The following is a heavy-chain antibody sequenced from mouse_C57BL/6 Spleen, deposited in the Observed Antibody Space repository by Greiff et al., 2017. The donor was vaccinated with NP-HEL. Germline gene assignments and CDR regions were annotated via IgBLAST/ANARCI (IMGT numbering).Heavy chain of an antibody. J-gene: IGHJ3*01. V-gene: IGHV1-72*01. CDR2: IDPNSGGT. D-gene: IGHD4-1*01. CDR3: ARSGANWREGFAY. Sequence: QVQLKQPGAELVKPGASVKLSCKASGYTFTSYWMHWVKQRPGRGLEWIGRIDPNSGGTKYNEKFKSKATLTVDKPSSTAYMQLSSLTSEDAAVYYCARSGANWREGFAYWGQGTLVTVSA. CDR1: GYTFTSYW.